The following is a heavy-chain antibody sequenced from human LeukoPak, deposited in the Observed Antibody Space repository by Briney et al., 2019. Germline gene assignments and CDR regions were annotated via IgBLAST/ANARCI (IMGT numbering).Heavy chain of an antibody. CDR1: GFTFSSYG. Sequence: GGSLRLSCAASGFTFSSYGMHWVRQAPGKGLEWVSSITGDSNYIYYADSVKGRFTVSRDNAKNSLYLHINSLRAEDTAVYYCARVQGSPYWGQGTLVTVSS. CDR3: ARVQGSPY. J-gene: IGHJ4*02. V-gene: IGHV3-21*01. CDR2: ITGDSNYI.